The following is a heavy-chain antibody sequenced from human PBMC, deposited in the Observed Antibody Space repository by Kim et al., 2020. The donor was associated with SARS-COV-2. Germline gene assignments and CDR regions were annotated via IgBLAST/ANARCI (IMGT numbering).Heavy chain of an antibody. CDR1: GFTFSSYG. Sequence: GGSLRLSCAASGFTFSSYGMHWVRQAPGKGLEWVAVISYDGSNKYYADSVKGRFTISRDNSKNTLYLQMNSLRAEDTAVYYCAKGRSSSWYSGYYFDYWGQGTLVTVSS. CDR2: ISYDGSNK. D-gene: IGHD6-13*01. CDR3: AKGRSSSWYSGYYFDY. V-gene: IGHV3-30*18. J-gene: IGHJ4*02.